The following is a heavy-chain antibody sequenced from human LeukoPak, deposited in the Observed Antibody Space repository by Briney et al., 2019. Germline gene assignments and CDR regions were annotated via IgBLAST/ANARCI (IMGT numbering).Heavy chain of an antibody. D-gene: IGHD5-12*01. CDR3: ARVIGYSGYDAFDY. J-gene: IGHJ4*02. V-gene: IGHV4-34*01. CDR1: GGSFSGYY. Sequence: SETLSLTRAVYGGSFSGYYWSWIRQPPGKGLEWIGEINHSGSTNHNPSLKSRVTISVDTSKNQFSLKLSSVTAADTAVYYCARVIGYSGYDAFDYWGQGTLVTVSS. CDR2: INHSGST.